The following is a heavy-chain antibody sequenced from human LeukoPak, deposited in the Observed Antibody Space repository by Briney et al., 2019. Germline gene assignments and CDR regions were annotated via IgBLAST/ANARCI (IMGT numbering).Heavy chain of an antibody. Sequence: GGSLRLTCAASGFTFSSYAMSWVRQAPGKGLEWVSAISGSGGSTYYADSVKGRFTISRDDSKNTLYLQMNSLRAEDTAVYYCAKDQVVTPRSFDIWGQGTMVTVSS. CDR3: AKDQVVTPRSFDI. CDR2: ISGSGGST. CDR1: GFTFSSYA. J-gene: IGHJ3*02. D-gene: IGHD4-23*01. V-gene: IGHV3-23*01.